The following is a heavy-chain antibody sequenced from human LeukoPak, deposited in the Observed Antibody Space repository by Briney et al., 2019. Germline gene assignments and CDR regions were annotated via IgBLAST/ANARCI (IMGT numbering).Heavy chain of an antibody. CDR2: IYTSGST. CDR3: ARGLLMLRFLAPDAFDI. D-gene: IGHD3-3*01. CDR1: GGSISSGSYY. Sequence: SETLSLTCTVSGGSISSGSYYWSWIRQPAGKGLEWIGRIYTSGSTNYNPSLKSRVTISVDTSKNQFSLKLSSVTAADTAVYYCARGLLMLRFLAPDAFDIWGQGTMVTVSS. V-gene: IGHV4-61*02. J-gene: IGHJ3*02.